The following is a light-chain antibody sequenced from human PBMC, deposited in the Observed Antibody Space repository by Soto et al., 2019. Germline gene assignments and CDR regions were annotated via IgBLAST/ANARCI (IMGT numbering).Light chain of an antibody. CDR1: GNDVGADHY. J-gene: IGLJ1*01. V-gene: IGLV2-11*01. CDR2: GVV. Sequence: QSALTQPRSVYGSPGQSVTISCTGTGNDVGADHYVSWYQQHPGRPPKLLIYGVVRWPSGVPDRFSGSESGNTASLTISGRQAEDEADYFCCSYAGGYTYLFGTGTKLTVL. CDR3: CSYAGGYTYL.